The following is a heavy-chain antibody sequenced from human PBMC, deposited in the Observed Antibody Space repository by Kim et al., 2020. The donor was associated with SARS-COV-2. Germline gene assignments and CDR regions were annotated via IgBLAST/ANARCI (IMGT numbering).Heavy chain of an antibody. CDR1: GGSISRSSYY. Sequence: SETLSLTCTVSGGSISRSSYYWGWVRQPPGKGLEWIGSIYYSGSAFYNPSLKSRVTMSVDTSKNQFSLKVSSVTAADTAVFYCARQHSAEFDYWGQGTLVIVSS. V-gene: IGHV4-39*01. J-gene: IGHJ4*02. D-gene: IGHD2-21*01. CDR3: ARQHSAEFDY. CDR2: IYYSGSA.